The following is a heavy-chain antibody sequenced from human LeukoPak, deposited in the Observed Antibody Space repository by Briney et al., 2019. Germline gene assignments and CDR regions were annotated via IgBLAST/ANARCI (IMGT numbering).Heavy chain of an antibody. CDR3: TTRPFHYYGSASYLANGMDV. J-gene: IGHJ6*02. CDR1: GFTFSNAW. CDR2: IKSKTAGGTT. Sequence: RGSLRLSCAASGFTFSNAWMSWVRQAPGKGLGWVGRIKSKTAGGTTHYTAPVKRRFTISRDDSKNTLYLQMNSLKTEDTAVYYCTTRPFHYYGSASYLANGMDVWGQGTTVTVSS. V-gene: IGHV3-15*01. D-gene: IGHD3-10*01.